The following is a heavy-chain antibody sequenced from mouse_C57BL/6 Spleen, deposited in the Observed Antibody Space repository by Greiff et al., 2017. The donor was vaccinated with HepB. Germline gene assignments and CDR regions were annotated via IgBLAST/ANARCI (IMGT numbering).Heavy chain of an antibody. CDR1: GYTFTSYW. CDR3: ERWGTFAY. CDR2: IDPSDSYT. V-gene: IGHV1-50*01. J-gene: IGHJ3*01. Sequence: QVQLQQSGAELVKPGASVKLSCKASGYTFTSYWMQWVKQRPGQGLEWIGEIDPSDSYTNSNQKFTGKATLTVDTSSSQAYMQLSSLTSEDSAVYYCERWGTFAYWGQGNLVTVSA.